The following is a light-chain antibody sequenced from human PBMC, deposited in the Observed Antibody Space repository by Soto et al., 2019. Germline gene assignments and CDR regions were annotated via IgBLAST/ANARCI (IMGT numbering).Light chain of an antibody. CDR3: QQYNNWWT. CDR1: QSVSSN. CDR2: GAS. Sequence: EIVMTQSPATLSVSPGERATLSCRASQSVSSNLAWYQQKPGQAPRLLIYGASTMATGIPARFSGSGSGTEFTLTISSLQSEAFAVYYCQQYNNWWTFGQGTNVEIK. V-gene: IGKV3-15*01. J-gene: IGKJ1*01.